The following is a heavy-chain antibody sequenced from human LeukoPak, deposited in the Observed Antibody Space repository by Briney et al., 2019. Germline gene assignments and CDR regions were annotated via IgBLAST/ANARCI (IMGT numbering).Heavy chain of an antibody. CDR3: ARGARGYSSSWVQFDY. Sequence: TGGSLRLSCVASGFNLDYYGMIWVRQAPGKGLEWVSVIYSGGSTYYADSVKGRFTISRDNSKNTLYLQMNSLRAEDTAVYYCARGARGYSSSWVQFDYWGQGTLVTVSS. CDR2: IYSGGST. J-gene: IGHJ4*02. D-gene: IGHD6-13*01. CDR1: GFNLDYYG. V-gene: IGHV3-66*02.